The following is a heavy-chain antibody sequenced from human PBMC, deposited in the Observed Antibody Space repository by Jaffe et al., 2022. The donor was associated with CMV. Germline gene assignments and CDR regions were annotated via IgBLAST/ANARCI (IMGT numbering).Heavy chain of an antibody. D-gene: IGHD6-19*01. CDR2: INHSGST. J-gene: IGHJ4*02. CDR3: ARGSGGYSSGWPFDY. Sequence: QVQLQQWGAGLLKPSETLSLTCAVYGGSFSGYYWSWIRQPPGKGLEWIGEINHSGSTNYNPSLKSRVTISVDTSKNQFSLKLSSVTAADTAVYYCARGSGGYSSGWPFDYWGQGTLVTVSS. V-gene: IGHV4-34*01. CDR1: GGSFSGYY.